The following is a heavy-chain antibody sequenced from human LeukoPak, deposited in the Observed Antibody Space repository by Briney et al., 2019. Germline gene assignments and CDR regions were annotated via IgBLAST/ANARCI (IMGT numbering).Heavy chain of an antibody. Sequence: SDTLSLTCAVYGGSFSGYYWSWIRQPLGKGLEWIGEINHSGSTNYNPSLKSRVTISVDTSKNQFSLKLSSVTAADTAVYYCARANRDYDFWSGAPYYYYMDVWGKGTTVTVSS. J-gene: IGHJ6*03. CDR2: INHSGST. CDR1: GGSFSGYY. V-gene: IGHV4-34*01. CDR3: ARANRDYDFWSGAPYYYYMDV. D-gene: IGHD3-3*01.